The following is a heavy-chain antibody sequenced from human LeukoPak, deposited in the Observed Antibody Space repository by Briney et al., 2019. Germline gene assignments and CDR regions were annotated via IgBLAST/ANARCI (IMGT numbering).Heavy chain of an antibody. D-gene: IGHD2-15*01. Sequence: SETLSLTCTVSGGSISSSSYYWGWIRQPPGKGLEWIGSIYYSGSTYYNPSLKSRVTISVDTSKNQFSLKLSSVTAADTAVYYCARSSYCSGGSCYGPIDYWGQGTLVTVSS. CDR2: IYYSGST. V-gene: IGHV4-39*07. CDR3: ARSSYCSGGSCYGPIDY. CDR1: GGSISSSSYY. J-gene: IGHJ4*02.